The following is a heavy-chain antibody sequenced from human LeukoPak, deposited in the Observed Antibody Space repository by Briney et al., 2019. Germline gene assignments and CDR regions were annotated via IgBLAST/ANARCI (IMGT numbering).Heavy chain of an antibody. CDR1: GHTVTDYY. J-gene: IGHJ4*02. D-gene: IGHD3-22*01. CDR3: ARASYYYDSSGYPGYYFDY. Sequence: GASVKVSCKSSGHTVTDYYMHWVRQAPGQGLEWMGWINPNSGGTNYAQKFQGRVTMTRDTSISTAYMELSRLRSDDTAVYYCARASYYYDSSGYPGYYFDYWGQGTLVTVSS. V-gene: IGHV1-2*02. CDR2: INPNSGGT.